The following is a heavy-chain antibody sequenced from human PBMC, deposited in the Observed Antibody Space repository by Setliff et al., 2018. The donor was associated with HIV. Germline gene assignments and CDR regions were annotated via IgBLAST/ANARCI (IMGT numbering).Heavy chain of an antibody. CDR2: VDPEGGKT. Sequence: GASVKVSCKVSGYTFSDYYMHWVQQAPGKGLEWMGLVDPEGGKTICAENFQGRVTITADTSTDTTYMKLSSLRSEDTAVYYCATGRIPGIPAVIVYWGQGTLVTVSS. CDR1: GYTFSDYY. V-gene: IGHV1-69-2*01. CDR3: ATGRIPGIPAVIVY. D-gene: IGHD6-13*01. J-gene: IGHJ4*02.